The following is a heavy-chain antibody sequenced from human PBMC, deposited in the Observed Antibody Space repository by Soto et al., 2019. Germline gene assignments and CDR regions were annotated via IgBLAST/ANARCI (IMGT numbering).Heavy chain of an antibody. D-gene: IGHD3-9*01. CDR3: GRGFALITSVQGDAPDKYFFDS. CDR1: GGSFSGYY. V-gene: IGHV4-34*01. J-gene: IGHJ5*01. CDR2: INHSGNT. Sequence: PSETLSLTCAVYGGSFSGYYWSWIRQSPGRGLEWIGEINHSGNTNQNPSLKSRVTMSVDTSKNQFSLKVRSLTAADTAVYYCGRGFALITSVQGDAPDKYFFDSWGQRTLVTVSS.